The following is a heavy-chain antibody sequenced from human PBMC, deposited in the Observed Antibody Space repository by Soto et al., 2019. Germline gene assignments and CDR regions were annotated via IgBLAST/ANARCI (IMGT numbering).Heavy chain of an antibody. J-gene: IGHJ4*02. CDR3: AHRPPTFLEWLFDY. D-gene: IGHD3-3*02. CDR1: GFSLSTSGVG. V-gene: IGHV2-5*02. Sequence: SGPTLVNPTQTLTLTCTFSGFSLSTSGVGVGWIRQPPGKALEWLALIYWDDDKRYSPSLKSRLTITKDTSKNQVVLTMTNMEPVDTATYYCAHRPPTFLEWLFDYWGQGALVTVSS. CDR2: IYWDDDK.